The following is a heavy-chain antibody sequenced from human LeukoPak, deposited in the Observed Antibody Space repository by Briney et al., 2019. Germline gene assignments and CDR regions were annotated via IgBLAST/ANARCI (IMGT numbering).Heavy chain of an antibody. CDR2: ISGSGGST. CDR1: GFTFSSYA. CDR3: ARSRFLEWFPFDY. J-gene: IGHJ4*02. Sequence: GGSLRLSCAASGFTFSSYAMSWVRQAPGKGLEWVSVISGSGGSTYYADSVKGRFTISRDNSKNSLYLQMNSLRAEDTAVYYCARSRFLEWFPFDYWGQGTLVTVSS. V-gene: IGHV3-23*01. D-gene: IGHD3-3*01.